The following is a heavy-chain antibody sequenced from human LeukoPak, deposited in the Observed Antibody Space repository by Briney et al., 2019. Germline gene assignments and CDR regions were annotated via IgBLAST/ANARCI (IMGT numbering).Heavy chain of an antibody. V-gene: IGHV4-4*07. Sequence: PSETLSLTCTVSGGSISSYYWSWIRQPAGKGLEWIGRIYTSGSTNYNPSLKGRVTMSVDTSKNQFSLKLSSVTAADTAVYYCARNVVVPAAHYYYYMDVWGKGTTVTVSS. D-gene: IGHD2-2*01. CDR3: ARNVVVPAAHYYYYMDV. J-gene: IGHJ6*03. CDR1: GGSISSYY. CDR2: IYTSGST.